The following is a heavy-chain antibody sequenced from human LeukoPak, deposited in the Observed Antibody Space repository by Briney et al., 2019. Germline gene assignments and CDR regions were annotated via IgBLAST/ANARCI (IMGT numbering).Heavy chain of an antibody. J-gene: IGHJ5*02. CDR2: ISAYSGYT. V-gene: IGHV1-18*01. Sequence: GASVKASCKASGYTFTNYGISWVRQAPGQGLEWMGWISAYSGYTHYAQKIQGRVTVTTEASTSTAHMELRSLRSDDTAVYYCARDPGTTMTPHNWFDPWGQGTLVTVSS. D-gene: IGHD4-11*01. CDR3: ARDPGTTMTPHNWFDP. CDR1: GYTFTNYG.